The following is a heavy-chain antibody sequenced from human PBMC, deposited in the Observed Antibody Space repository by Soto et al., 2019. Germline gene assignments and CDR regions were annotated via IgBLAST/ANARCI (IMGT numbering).Heavy chain of an antibody. CDR3: ARDGLNSSPLDY. Sequence: GGSLRLSCAASGFTFSSYSMNWVRQAPGKGLEWVSSISSSSSYIYYADSVKGRFTISRDNAKNSLYLQMNSLRAEDTAVYYCARDGLNSSPLDYWGQGTLVTVSS. CDR2: ISSSSSYI. J-gene: IGHJ4*02. V-gene: IGHV3-21*01. CDR1: GFTFSSYS. D-gene: IGHD6-6*01.